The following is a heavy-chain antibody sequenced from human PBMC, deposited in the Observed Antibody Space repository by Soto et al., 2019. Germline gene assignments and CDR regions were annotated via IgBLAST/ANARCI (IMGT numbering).Heavy chain of an antibody. D-gene: IGHD5-12*01. J-gene: IGHJ4*02. V-gene: IGHV3-30-3*01. CDR3: ARDVQSSPIVATRFDY. CDR2: ISYDGSNK. Sequence: VAVISYDGSNKYYADSVKGRFTISRDNSKNTLYLQMNSLRAEDTAVYYCARDVQSSPIVATRFDYWGQGTLVTVSS.